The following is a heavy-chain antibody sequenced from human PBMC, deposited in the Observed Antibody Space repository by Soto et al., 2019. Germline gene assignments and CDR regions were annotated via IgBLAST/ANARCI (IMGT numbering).Heavy chain of an antibody. CDR2: IYYSGST. D-gene: IGHD2-2*01. CDR3: AMGQENIVVVPAVGWFDP. J-gene: IGHJ5*02. Sequence: SETLSLTCTVSGGSISSSSYYWGWIRQPPGKGLEWIGSIYYSGSTYYNPSLKSRVTISVDTSKNQFSLKLSSVTAADTAVYYCAMGQENIVVVPAVGWFDPWGQGTLVTVSS. V-gene: IGHV4-39*01. CDR1: GGSISSSSYY.